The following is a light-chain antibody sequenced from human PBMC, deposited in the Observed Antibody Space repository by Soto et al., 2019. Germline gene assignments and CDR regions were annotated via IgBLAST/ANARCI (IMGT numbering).Light chain of an antibody. CDR2: GVT. CDR1: GSDIGAYNF. V-gene: IGLV2-8*01. Sequence: QSVLAQPPSASGSPGQSVTISCTGSGSDIGAYNFVSWYQQHPGKAPKLMIVGVTERPSGVPDRFSGSKSGNTASLTVSGLQADDEAVYYCYSYAGRNIWVFGGGTKLTVL. CDR3: YSYAGRNIWV. J-gene: IGLJ3*02.